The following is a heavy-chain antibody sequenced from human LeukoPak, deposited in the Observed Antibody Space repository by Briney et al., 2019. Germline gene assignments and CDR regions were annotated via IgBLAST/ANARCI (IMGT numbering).Heavy chain of an antibody. CDR1: GFTFRGDS. CDR3: ARDGSGWYGYYYYYYYMDV. CDR2: ISSSSSYI. D-gene: IGHD6-19*01. V-gene: IGHV3-21*01. J-gene: IGHJ6*03. Sequence: PGGSLRLSCAASGFTFRGDSMNWVRQAPGKGVEWVSSISSSSSYIYYADSVKGRFTISRDNAKNSLYLQMNSLRAEDTAVYYCARDGSGWYGYYYYYYYMDVWGKGTTVTVSS.